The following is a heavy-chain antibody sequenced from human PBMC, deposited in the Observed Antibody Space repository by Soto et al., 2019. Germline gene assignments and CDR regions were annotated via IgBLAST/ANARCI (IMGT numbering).Heavy chain of an antibody. Sequence: EVQLVESGGGLVKPGGSLRLSCAASGFTFSSYSMNWVRQAPGKGLEWVSSISSSSSYIYYADSVKGLFTISRDNAKNSLYLQMNSLRAEYTAVYYCASWRITRTTDWDFDLWGRGTLVTVSS. CDR3: ASWRITRTTDWDFDL. D-gene: IGHD3-10*01. J-gene: IGHJ2*01. CDR2: ISSSSSYI. V-gene: IGHV3-21*01. CDR1: GFTFSSYS.